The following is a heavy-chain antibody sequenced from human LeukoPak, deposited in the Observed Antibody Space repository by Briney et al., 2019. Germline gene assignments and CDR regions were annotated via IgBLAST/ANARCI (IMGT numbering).Heavy chain of an antibody. D-gene: IGHD3-22*01. Sequence: GGSLRLSCAASGFIFSSYAMSWVRQAPGKRLEWVSTISGSGYSTYYSDSGKGLFTISRDNSKNTLYLQMNSLRAEDTAVYYCAKDRDTYYYDSAGPGPDAFDIWGQGTMVTV. J-gene: IGHJ3*02. CDR3: AKDRDTYYYDSAGPGPDAFDI. CDR2: ISGSGYST. CDR1: GFIFSSYA. V-gene: IGHV3-23*01.